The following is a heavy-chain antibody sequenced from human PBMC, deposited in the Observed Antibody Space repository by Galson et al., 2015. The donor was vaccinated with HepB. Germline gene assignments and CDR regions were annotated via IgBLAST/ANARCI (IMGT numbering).Heavy chain of an antibody. CDR2: INTNTGNP. D-gene: IGHD3-3*01. Sequence: SVKVSCKASGYTFTSYAMNWVRQAPGQGLEWMGWINTNTGNPTYAQGFTGRFVFSLDTSVSTAYLQISSLKAEDTAVYYCARTTSYTIYYGMDVWGQGTTVTVSS. CDR3: ARTTSYTIYYGMDV. V-gene: IGHV7-4-1*02. CDR1: GYTFTSYA. J-gene: IGHJ6*02.